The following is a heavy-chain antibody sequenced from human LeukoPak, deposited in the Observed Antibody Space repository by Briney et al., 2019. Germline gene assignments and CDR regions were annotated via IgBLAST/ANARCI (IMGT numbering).Heavy chain of an antibody. D-gene: IGHD6-19*01. CDR1: GFIFSSYG. V-gene: IGHV3-33*06. CDR2: VWYDGSNK. J-gene: IGHJ5*01. CDR3: VKDPGRDSSGWYAF. Sequence: PGGSLRLSCAASGFIFSSYGLHWVRQAPGQGLEWVAVVWYDGSNKYYADSVKGRFTISRDNSKNTLYLQMNSLRAEDTAVYYCVKDPGRDSSGWYAFWGQGTLVTVSS.